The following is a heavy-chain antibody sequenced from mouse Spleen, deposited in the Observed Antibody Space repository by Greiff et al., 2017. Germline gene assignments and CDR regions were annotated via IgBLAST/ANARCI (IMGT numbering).Heavy chain of an antibody. CDR2: INPNNGGT. CDR1: GYTFTDYY. V-gene: IGHV1-26*01. D-gene: IGHD1-1*01. J-gene: IGHJ4*01. CDR3: ARSGDYYGSSSYYYAMDY. Sequence: VQLQQSGPELVKPGASVKISCKASGYTFTDYYMNWVKQSHGKSLEWIGDINPNNGGTSYNQKFKGKATLTVDKSSSTAYMELRSLTSEDSAVYYCARSGDYYGSSSYYYAMDYWGQGTSVTVSS.